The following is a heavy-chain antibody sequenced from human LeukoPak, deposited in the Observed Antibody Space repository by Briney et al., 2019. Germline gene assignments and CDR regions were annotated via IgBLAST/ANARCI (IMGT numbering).Heavy chain of an antibody. D-gene: IGHD3-16*01. Sequence: ASVKVSCKASGYTFTSYAMHWVRQAPGQRLEWMGWINAGNGNTKYSQKFQGRVTITRDTSASTAYMELSSLRSEDAAVYYCASGLRVRSAFDIWGQGTMVTVSS. J-gene: IGHJ3*02. V-gene: IGHV1-3*01. CDR3: ASGLRVRSAFDI. CDR1: GYTFTSYA. CDR2: INAGNGNT.